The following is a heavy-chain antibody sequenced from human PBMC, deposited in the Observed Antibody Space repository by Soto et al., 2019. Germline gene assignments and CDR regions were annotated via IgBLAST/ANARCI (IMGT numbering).Heavy chain of an antibody. V-gene: IGHV3-23*01. D-gene: IGHD3-10*01. CDR2: ISGGGDTT. CDR3: AKGRGASGSLTPRGDF. Sequence: EVQLLESGGGLVQPGGSLRLYCAASGFTFNNYAMTWVRQAPGKGLEWVSAISGGGDTTSYADSVKGRFTVSRDGSKNTLYLQMTSLRAEDTALYYCAKGRGASGSLTPRGDFWGQGTLVIVSS. J-gene: IGHJ4*02. CDR1: GFTFNNYA.